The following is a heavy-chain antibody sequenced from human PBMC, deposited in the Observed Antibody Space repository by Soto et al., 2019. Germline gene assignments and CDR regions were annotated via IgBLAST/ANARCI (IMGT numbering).Heavy chain of an antibody. CDR3: AKEYDSSGYYPDY. CDR1: GFTFSNYA. Sequence: HPGGSLRLSCAASGFTFSNYAMTWVRQAPGKGLEWVSTISSGGGDTYHADAVKGRFTISRDNSKNMLYLQLRSLRTDDTAVYYYAKEYDSSGYYPDYWGQGTLVTVSS. V-gene: IGHV3-23*01. D-gene: IGHD3-22*01. CDR2: ISSGGGDT. J-gene: IGHJ4*02.